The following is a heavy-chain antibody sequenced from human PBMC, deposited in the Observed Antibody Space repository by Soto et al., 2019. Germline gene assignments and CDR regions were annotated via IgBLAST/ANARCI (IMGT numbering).Heavy chain of an antibody. V-gene: IGHV3-33*01. Sequence: GGSLRLSCAASGFTFSSYGMHWVRQAPGKGLEWVAVIWYDGSNKYYADSVKGRFTISRDNSKNTLYLQMNSLRAEDTAVYYCARASEYYYDSSGYYPPEGMDVWGQGTTVTVSS. CDR2: IWYDGSNK. CDR1: GFTFSSYG. D-gene: IGHD3-22*01. J-gene: IGHJ6*02. CDR3: ARASEYYYDSSGYYPPEGMDV.